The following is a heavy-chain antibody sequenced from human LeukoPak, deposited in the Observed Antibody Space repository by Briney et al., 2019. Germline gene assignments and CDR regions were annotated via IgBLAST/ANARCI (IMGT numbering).Heavy chain of an antibody. D-gene: IGHD7-27*01. Sequence: VASVKVSCKASGYTFTSYGISWVRQAPGQGLEWMGWISAYNGNTNYAQKLQGRVTMTTDTSTSTAYMELRSLGSDDTAVYYCARDKLGIHWFDPWGQGTLVTVSS. CDR2: ISAYNGNT. V-gene: IGHV1-18*01. CDR3: ARDKLGIHWFDP. CDR1: GYTFTSYG. J-gene: IGHJ5*02.